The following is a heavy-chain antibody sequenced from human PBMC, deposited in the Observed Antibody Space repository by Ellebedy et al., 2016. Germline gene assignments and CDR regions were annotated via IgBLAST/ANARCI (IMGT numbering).Heavy chain of an antibody. D-gene: IGHD6-19*01. CDR1: GVSVSSAY. V-gene: IGHV4-59*02. CDR2: VFHTGTT. Sequence: GSLRLSCSVSGVSVSSAYWNWIRRPPGKGLEWIGFVFHTGTTFFNPSLKSRVTMSVDTSKSQFSLRLTSVTAADTAVYYCAKWNGGWYAFEVWGQGTMVTVSS. J-gene: IGHJ3*01. CDR3: AKWNGGWYAFEV.